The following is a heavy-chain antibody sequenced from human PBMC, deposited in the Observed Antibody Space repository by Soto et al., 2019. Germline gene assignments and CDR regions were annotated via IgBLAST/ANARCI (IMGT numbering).Heavy chain of an antibody. V-gene: IGHV4-59*01. J-gene: IGHJ4*02. Sequence: QVQLQESGPGLVKPSETLSLTCTVSGGSISSYYWSWIRQPPGKGLEWIGYIYYSGSTNYNPSLKSRVTISVDTSKNQFSLKLSSVTAADTAVYYCAGGLTGYPFDYWGQGTLVTVSS. CDR1: GGSISSYY. CDR2: IYYSGST. D-gene: IGHD3-9*01. CDR3: AGGLTGYPFDY.